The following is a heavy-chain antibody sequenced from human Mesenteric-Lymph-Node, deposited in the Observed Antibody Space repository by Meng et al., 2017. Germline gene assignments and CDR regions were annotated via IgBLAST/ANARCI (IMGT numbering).Heavy chain of an antibody. Sequence: SETLSLTCGVSGYSISADSYWTWIRQPPGKGLEWIGYVYYSGTTNYNPSLESRLTISVDTSKNQFSLNLSSVTAADTAVYYCARGGAVWDFDNWGQGTLVTVSS. CDR3: ARGGAVWDFDN. CDR2: VYYSGTT. J-gene: IGHJ4*02. V-gene: IGHV4-61*08. D-gene: IGHD1-26*01. CDR1: GYSISADSY.